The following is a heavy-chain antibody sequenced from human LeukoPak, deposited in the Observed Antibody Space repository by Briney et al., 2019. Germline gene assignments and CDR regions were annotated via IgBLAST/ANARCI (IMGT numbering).Heavy chain of an antibody. CDR3: ARVNTAVFDY. V-gene: IGHV5-51*01. CDR2: IYPGDSDA. J-gene: IGHJ4*02. D-gene: IGHD5-18*01. CDR1: GYRFASYW. Sequence: GGSLKISCKGSGYRFASYWIGWVGQVPGKGLEWMVIIYPGDSDARYSPSFQAQVTISADKSISTSYLQWSNVKASDTAMYYCARVNTAVFDYWGQGTLVTVSS.